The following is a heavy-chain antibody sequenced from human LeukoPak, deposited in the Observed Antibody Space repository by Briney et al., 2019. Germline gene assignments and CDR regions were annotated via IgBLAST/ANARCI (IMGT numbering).Heavy chain of an antibody. D-gene: IGHD3-22*01. V-gene: IGHV3-30*03. Sequence: GGSLRLSCAASGYTFTSYGMHWVRQAPGKGLEWVALITYDGYYKYYSDSVKGRFTISSDTSKNTLYLQMSSLRVEDTAVYYCARNDRGAFDIWGQGTMVTVSS. CDR1: GYTFTSYG. CDR3: ARNDRGAFDI. CDR2: ITYDGYYK. J-gene: IGHJ3*02.